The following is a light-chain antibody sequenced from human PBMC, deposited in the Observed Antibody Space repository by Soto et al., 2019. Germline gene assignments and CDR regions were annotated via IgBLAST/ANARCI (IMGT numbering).Light chain of an antibody. J-gene: IGKJ4*01. CDR2: GAS. V-gene: IGKV3-15*01. CDR1: QSVSSN. CDR3: QQYNNWTLT. Sequence: EIVMTQSPATLSVSPGERATLSCRASQSVSSNLAWYQQKPGQAPRLLIYGASIRATGIPARFSGSRSGTEITLTISSLQTEDFAVYYCQQYNNWTLTFGGGTNVEIK.